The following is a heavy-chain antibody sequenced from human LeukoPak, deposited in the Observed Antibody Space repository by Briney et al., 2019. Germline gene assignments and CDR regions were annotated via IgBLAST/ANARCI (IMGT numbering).Heavy chain of an antibody. V-gene: IGHV4-59*01. CDR1: GGSISSYY. CDR3: ARETDYYGSGSYYKRWFDP. D-gene: IGHD3-10*01. Sequence: PSETLSLTCTVSGGSISSYYWSWIRQPPGKGLEWIGYIYYSGSTNYNPSLKSRVTISVDTSKNQFSLKLSSVTAADTAVYYCARETDYYGSGSYYKRWFDPWGQGTLVTVSS. J-gene: IGHJ5*02. CDR2: IYYSGST.